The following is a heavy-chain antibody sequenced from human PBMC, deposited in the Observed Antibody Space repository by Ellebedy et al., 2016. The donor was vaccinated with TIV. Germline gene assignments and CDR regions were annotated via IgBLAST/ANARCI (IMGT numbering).Heavy chain of an antibody. D-gene: IGHD5-24*01. CDR2: ISVSGGST. V-gene: IGHV3-23*01. Sequence: GESLKISCAASGFTFSDCAMNWVRQAPGKGLEWVSAISVSGGSTYCGDSVKGRFTISRDNSENTLYLQMNSLRAEDTAIYYCAKDDGDASPDYWGQGTLVTVSS. CDR1: GFTFSDCA. J-gene: IGHJ4*02. CDR3: AKDDGDASPDY.